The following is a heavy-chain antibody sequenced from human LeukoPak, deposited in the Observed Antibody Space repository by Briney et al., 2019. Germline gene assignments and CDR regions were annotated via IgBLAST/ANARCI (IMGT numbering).Heavy chain of an antibody. CDR1: GFTFSSDW. CDR2: INSDGRST. J-gene: IGHJ5*02. Sequence: GGSLRLSCAASGFTFSSDWMHCVRQAPGKGLVWVSRINSDGRSTNYADSVKGRLTTSSDDATNTLYLQMNSLRAEATAVYYCARAYDSSGYWLDPCGQGTLVTVSS. D-gene: IGHD3-22*01. CDR3: ARAYDSSGYWLDP. V-gene: IGHV3-74*01.